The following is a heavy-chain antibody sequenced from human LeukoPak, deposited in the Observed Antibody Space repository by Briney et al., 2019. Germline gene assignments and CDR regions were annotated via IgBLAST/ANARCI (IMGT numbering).Heavy chain of an antibody. CDR1: GGSFSGYD. CDR3: ARDHAPGNWFDP. J-gene: IGHJ5*02. D-gene: IGHD3-10*01. Sequence: PSETLSLTCAVYGGSFSGYDWSWIRQPPGKGLEWIGEINHSGSTNYNPSLKSRVTISVDTSKNQFSLKLSSVTAADTAVYYCARDHAPGNWFDPWGQGTLVTVSS. V-gene: IGHV4-34*01. CDR2: INHSGST.